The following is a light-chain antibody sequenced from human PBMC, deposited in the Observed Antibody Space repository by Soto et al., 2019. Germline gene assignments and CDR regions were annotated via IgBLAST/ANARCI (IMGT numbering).Light chain of an antibody. CDR2: DAS. CDR3: QNYNSAPFT. J-gene: IGKJ4*01. CDR1: HDIGNS. V-gene: IGKV1-27*01. Sequence: DPQMTQSPPSLSASVGDRVTVTCRASHDIGNSLAWYQQRPGKSPRLLIYDASTLQSGVPARFSGSGSGTDFTLAINSLRPEDVATYYCQNYNSAPFTFGGGTKVDIK.